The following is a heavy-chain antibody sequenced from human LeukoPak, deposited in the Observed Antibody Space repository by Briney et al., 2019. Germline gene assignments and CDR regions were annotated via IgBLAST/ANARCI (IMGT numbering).Heavy chain of an antibody. CDR3: ASGKDYEST. CDR2: IIPIFGTA. CDR1: GGTFSSYA. D-gene: IGHD4-17*01. V-gene: IGHV1-69*13. J-gene: IGHJ3*01. Sequence: GASVKGSCKASGGTFSSYAISWVRQAPGQGLEWMGGIIPIFGTANYAQKFQGRVTITADESTSTAYMELSSLRSGDTAVYYCASGKDYESTWGQGTMVTVSS.